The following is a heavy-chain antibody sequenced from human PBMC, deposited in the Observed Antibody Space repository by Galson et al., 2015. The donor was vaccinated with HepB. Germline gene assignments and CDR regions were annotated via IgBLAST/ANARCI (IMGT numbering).Heavy chain of an antibody. D-gene: IGHD2-2*02. Sequence: SVKVSCRASGGTFSSYAISWVRQAPGQGLEWMGGIIPIFGTANYAQKFQGRVTITADESTSTAYMELSSLRSEDTAVYYCARAGCSSTSCYTYLPYYYYGMDVWGQGTTVTVSS. V-gene: IGHV1-69*13. CDR2: IIPIFGTA. CDR3: ARAGCSSTSCYTYLPYYYYGMDV. J-gene: IGHJ6*02. CDR1: GGTFSSYA.